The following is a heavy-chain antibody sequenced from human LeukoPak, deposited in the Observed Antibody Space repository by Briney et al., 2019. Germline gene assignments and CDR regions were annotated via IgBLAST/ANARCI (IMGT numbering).Heavy chain of an antibody. D-gene: IGHD2-15*01. CDR2: ITGSGGST. CDR3: ARRAGSYSHSYDY. CDR1: GFTFSNYG. J-gene: IGHJ4*02. Sequence: GGTLRLSCAASGFTFSNYGLSWVRQAPGKGLEWVSGITGSGGSTYYADSVKGRFTISRDNSKNTLYLQMNSLRAEDTAVYYCARRAGSYSHSYDYWGQGTLVTVSS. V-gene: IGHV3-23*01.